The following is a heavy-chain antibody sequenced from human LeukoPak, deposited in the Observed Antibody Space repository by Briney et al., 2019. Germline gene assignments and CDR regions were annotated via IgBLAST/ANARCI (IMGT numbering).Heavy chain of an antibody. J-gene: IGHJ1*01. CDR3: ATYSSLNRREFQY. CDR2: IRGDESRK. D-gene: IGHD3-22*01. Sequence: PGGSLRLSCAASGFSFSSYWMTWLRQAPGKGLEWVANIRGDESRKYYLDSVTGRFTISRDNAKNSLYLQMNSLRAEDTAVYYCATYSSLNRREFQYWGQGTLLTVSS. V-gene: IGHV3-7*01. CDR1: GFSFSSYW.